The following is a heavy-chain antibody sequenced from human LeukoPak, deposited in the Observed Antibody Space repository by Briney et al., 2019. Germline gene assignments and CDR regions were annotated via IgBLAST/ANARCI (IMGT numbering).Heavy chain of an antibody. J-gene: IGHJ6*02. V-gene: IGHV3-11*03. D-gene: IGHD3-3*01. Sequence: GGSLRLSCAASGFTFSDYYMSWIRQAPGKGLEWVSYISSSSSYTNYADSVKGRFTISRDNAKNSLYLQMNSLRAEDTAVYYCARSPLQYYDFWSGYPYGMDVWGQGTTVTVSS. CDR2: ISSSSSYT. CDR1: GFTFSDYY. CDR3: ARSPLQYYDFWSGYPYGMDV.